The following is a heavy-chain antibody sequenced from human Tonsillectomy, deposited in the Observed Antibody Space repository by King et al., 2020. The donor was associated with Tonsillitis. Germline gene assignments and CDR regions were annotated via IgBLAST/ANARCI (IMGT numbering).Heavy chain of an antibody. D-gene: IGHD1-26*01. Sequence: QLVQSGADVKKPGASVKVSCKASGYTFTSSDIDWVRQATGQGLEWMGWMNPNSGNTGYAQKFQGRVTMTRDTSISTAYMELSSLRSDDTAVYYCVRDTDGSRRADDPFDIWGQGTMVTVSS. V-gene: IGHV1-8*02. J-gene: IGHJ3*02. CDR1: GYTFTSSD. CDR2: MNPNSGNT. CDR3: VRDTDGSRRADDPFDI.